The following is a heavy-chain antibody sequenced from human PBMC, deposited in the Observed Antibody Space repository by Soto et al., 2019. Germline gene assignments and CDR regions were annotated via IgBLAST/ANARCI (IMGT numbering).Heavy chain of an antibody. D-gene: IGHD6-13*01. CDR2: LYNTGSS. CDR1: GGSVNSGTYY. J-gene: IGHJ4*02. V-gene: IGHV4-61*03. CDR3: ASGSSASADIES. Sequence: QVQLQESGPGLVKPSETLSLTCAVSGGSVNSGTYYWSWIRQPPGKGLEWIGYLYNTGSSDYNPSLNSRVTISVDTSKNHFSLILSSVTAADTAVYFCASGSSASADIESWGQGTLVTVSS.